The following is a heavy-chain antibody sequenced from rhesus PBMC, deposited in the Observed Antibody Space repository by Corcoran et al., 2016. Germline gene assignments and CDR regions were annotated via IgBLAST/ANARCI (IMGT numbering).Heavy chain of an antibody. Sequence: EVQLVESGGGLVQPGGSLRLSCAASGFTFSDYYMYWVRQAPGKGLEWVGFIRSKAYGGRAEYAASVKGRFTISRDDSKSIAYLQMSSMKTEDTAVDYCTKDQYSFDYWGQGVLVTVSS. CDR3: TKDQYSFDY. J-gene: IGHJ4*01. CDR2: IRSKAYGGRA. D-gene: IGHD2-15*01. V-gene: IGHV3-184*01. CDR1: GFTFSDYY.